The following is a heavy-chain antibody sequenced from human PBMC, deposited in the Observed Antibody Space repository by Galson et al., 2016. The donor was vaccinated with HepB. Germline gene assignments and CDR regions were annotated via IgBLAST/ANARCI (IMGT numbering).Heavy chain of an antibody. CDR1: GASVNSGGYL. Sequence: SETLSLTCSVSGASVNSGGYLWSRIRQPPGKGLQWIGYIYYTGSTNYNPSVKSRVSMSMDTSNNQFSLKVTSVTGADTALYYCARARGRSFGEFPEAYFDFWGQGTLVSVSS. J-gene: IGHJ4*02. CDR2: IYYTGST. CDR3: ARARGRSFGEFPEAYFDF. V-gene: IGHV4-61*08. D-gene: IGHD3-10*01.